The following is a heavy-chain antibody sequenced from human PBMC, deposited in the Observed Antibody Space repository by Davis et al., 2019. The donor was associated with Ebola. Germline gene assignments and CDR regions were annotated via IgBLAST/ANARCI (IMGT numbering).Heavy chain of an antibody. Sequence: ASVKVSCKASGYTFTSYGISWVRQAPGQGLEWMGWISAYNGNTNYAQKLQGRVTMTTDTSTSTAYMELRSLRSDDTAVYYCARATFSVPAAFDKVPAYSSSPLYYYYMDVWGKGTTVTVSS. CDR1: GYTFTSYG. CDR3: ARATFSVPAAFDKVPAYSSSPLYYYYMDV. J-gene: IGHJ6*03. D-gene: IGHD2-2*01. V-gene: IGHV1-18*01. CDR2: ISAYNGNT.